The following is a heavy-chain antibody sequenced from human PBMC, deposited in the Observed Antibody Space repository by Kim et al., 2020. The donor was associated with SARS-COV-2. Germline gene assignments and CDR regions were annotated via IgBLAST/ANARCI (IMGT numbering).Heavy chain of an antibody. J-gene: IGHJ5*02. CDR1: GYTFSNYG. Sequence: SVKVSCKASGYTFSNYGISWVRQAPGQGLEWMGWISAYNGITNYAQKLQGRVTMTTDTSTSTAYMELRSLRSDDTAVFYCAREGGSGVFDPWGQGTLVTVSS. CDR2: ISAYNGIT. CDR3: AREGGSGVFDP. D-gene: IGHD2-15*01. V-gene: IGHV1-18*01.